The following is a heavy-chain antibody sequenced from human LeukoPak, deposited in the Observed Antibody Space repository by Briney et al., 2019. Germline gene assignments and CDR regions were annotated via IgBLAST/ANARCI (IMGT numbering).Heavy chain of an antibody. CDR1: GFTFDDYA. J-gene: IGHJ3*01. CDR3: ARDTSGWYNDAFDL. CDR2: ISWNSGSI. V-gene: IGHV3-9*01. D-gene: IGHD6-19*01. Sequence: GGSLRLSCAASGFTFDDYAMHWVRQAPGKGLEWVSGISWNSGSIGYADSVKGRFTISRDNAKNSLYLQMNHLRDDDTAVYYCARDTSGWYNDAFDLWGQGTRVIVSS.